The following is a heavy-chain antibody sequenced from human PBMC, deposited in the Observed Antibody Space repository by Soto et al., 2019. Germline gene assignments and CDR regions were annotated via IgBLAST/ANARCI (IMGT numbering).Heavy chain of an antibody. J-gene: IGHJ4*02. CDR3: ARGLGTGTDY. CDR2: IYHSGAT. Sequence: SETLSLTCAVSGDSISSSNWWSWVRQAPGKGLEWIGEIYHSGATTYNPSLKSRATISVDPSNNHFSLKLTSVTAADTAVYFCARGLGTGTDYWGQGTLVTVS. CDR1: GDSISSSNW. D-gene: IGHD1-1*01. V-gene: IGHV4-4*02.